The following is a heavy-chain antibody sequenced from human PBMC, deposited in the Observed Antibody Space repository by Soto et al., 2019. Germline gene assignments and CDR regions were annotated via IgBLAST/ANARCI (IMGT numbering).Heavy chain of an antibody. J-gene: IGHJ4*02. CDR1: GLTFSSYS. Sequence: GGSLRLSCAASGLTFSSYSMNWVRQAPGKGLEWVSYISSSSSTIYYADSVKGRFTISRDNAKNSLYLQMNSLRAEDTAVYYCARDHLSTIFGVANLPYYFDYWGQGTLVTVSS. CDR2: ISSSSSTI. V-gene: IGHV3-48*01. CDR3: ARDHLSTIFGVANLPYYFDY. D-gene: IGHD3-3*01.